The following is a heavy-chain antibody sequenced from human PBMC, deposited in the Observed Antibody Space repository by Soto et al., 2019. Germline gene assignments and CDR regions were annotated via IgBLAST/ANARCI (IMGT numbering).Heavy chain of an antibody. Sequence: EVQLVESGGGLVQPGGSLRLSCAASGFAFSSYWMSWVRQAPGKGLEWVANIKQDGSEKYYVDSVKGRFTISRDNAKNSLYLQMNSLRAEDTAVFYCASWGTPCIAAAADYWGQGTLVTASS. V-gene: IGHV3-7*01. CDR1: GFAFSSYW. D-gene: IGHD6-13*01. J-gene: IGHJ4*02. CDR3: ASWGTPCIAAAADY. CDR2: IKQDGSEK.